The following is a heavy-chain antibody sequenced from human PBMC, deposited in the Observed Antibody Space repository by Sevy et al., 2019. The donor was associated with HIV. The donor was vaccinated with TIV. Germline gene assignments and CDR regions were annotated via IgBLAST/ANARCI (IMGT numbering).Heavy chain of an antibody. CDR1: GFTFSDYY. J-gene: IGHJ5*02. V-gene: IGHV3-11*01. Sequence: GGSLRLSCAASGFTFSDYYMSWIRQAPGKGLEWVSYISSSGSTIYYADSVKGRFTISRVNAKNSLYLQMNSLRAEDTAVYYCARDRYGVVVPAAKNWFDPWGQGTLVTVSS. CDR2: ISSSGSTI. D-gene: IGHD2-2*01. CDR3: ARDRYGVVVPAAKNWFDP.